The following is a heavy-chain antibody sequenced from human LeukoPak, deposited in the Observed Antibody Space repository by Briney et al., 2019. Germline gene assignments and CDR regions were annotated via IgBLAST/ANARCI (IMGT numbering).Heavy chain of an antibody. V-gene: IGHV3-48*03. D-gene: IGHD5-12*01. Sequence: PGGSLRLSCAASGLTFSSYEMNWVRQAPGKGLEWVSYISSSGSTIYYADSVKGRFTISRDNAKNSLYLQMNSLRAEDTAVYYCARERMDTMGDAFDIWGQGTMVTVSS. CDR1: GLTFSSYE. J-gene: IGHJ3*02. CDR2: ISSSGSTI. CDR3: ARERMDTMGDAFDI.